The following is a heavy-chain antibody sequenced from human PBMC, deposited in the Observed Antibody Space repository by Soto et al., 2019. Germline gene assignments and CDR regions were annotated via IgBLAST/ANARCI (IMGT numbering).Heavy chain of an antibody. Sequence: EVQLVESGGGLVQPGRSLRLSCTASGFTFGDYAMSWFRQAPGKGLEWVGFIRSKAYGGTTEYAASVKGRFTISRDDSKSIAYLQMNSLKTEDTAVYYCTRAGGIAVTAKPHYWGQGTLVTVSS. CDR2: IRSKAYGGTT. V-gene: IGHV3-49*03. D-gene: IGHD6-19*01. J-gene: IGHJ4*02. CDR3: TRAGGIAVTAKPHY. CDR1: GFTFGDYA.